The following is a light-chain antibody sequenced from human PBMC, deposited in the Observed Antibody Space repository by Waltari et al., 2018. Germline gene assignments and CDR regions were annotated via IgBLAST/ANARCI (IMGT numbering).Light chain of an antibody. V-gene: IGLV2-14*03. CDR3: SSYTRTSTWV. CDR2: SVT. CDR1: SSDDGGCNY. J-gene: IGLJ3*02. Sequence: QSALAQPASVSASPAKSITISCTGTSSDDGGCNYCSWYQQHPGKATKLIIYSVTIRPSGVSDRFSGSKSGNTASLTISGLQAEDEAYYCCSSYTRTSTWVFGRGTKLTVL.